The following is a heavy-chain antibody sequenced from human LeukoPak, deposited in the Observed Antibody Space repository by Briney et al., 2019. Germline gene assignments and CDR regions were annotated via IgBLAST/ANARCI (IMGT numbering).Heavy chain of an antibody. CDR1: GFTFSRFG. D-gene: IGHD2-15*01. Sequence: GRSLRLSCAVSGFTFSRFGMHWVRQAPGKGLNWVALLSYDGKNEYYADSVKGRFTVSRDNSKNTVDLQMNSLRVEDTAVYFCAKGWTFFDPWGQGTLVTVSS. V-gene: IGHV3-30*18. CDR3: AKGWTFFDP. CDR2: LSYDGKNE. J-gene: IGHJ5*02.